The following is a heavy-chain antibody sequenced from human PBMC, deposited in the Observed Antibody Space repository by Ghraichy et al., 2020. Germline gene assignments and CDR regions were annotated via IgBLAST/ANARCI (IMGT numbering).Heavy chain of an antibody. Sequence: SETLSPTCAVSGGSISTGGYSWAWIRQPLGKGLEWIGYVYHSGSTYYNPSLNSRVTISVDGSKNQLSLKLNSVTAADTAVYYCARDRVRDTISVDAFDIWGQGTMVTVSS. V-gene: IGHV4-30-2*01. CDR2: VYHSGST. D-gene: IGHD3-10*01. J-gene: IGHJ3*02. CDR3: ARDRVRDTISVDAFDI. CDR1: GGSISTGGYS.